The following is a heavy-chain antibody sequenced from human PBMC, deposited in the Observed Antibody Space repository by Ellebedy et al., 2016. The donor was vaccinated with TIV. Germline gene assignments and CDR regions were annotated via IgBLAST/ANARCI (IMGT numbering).Heavy chain of an antibody. CDR1: GYTFTSYG. D-gene: IGHD1-26*01. CDR2: IDTKTGNP. CDR3: ARLRPWELLDY. Sequence: AASVKVSCKTSGYTFTSYGIGWVRQAPGQGLEWMGWIDTKTGNPTYAQGFTGRFVFSLDTSVSTAYLQISNLKAEDTAVFYCARLRPWELLDYWGQGTRVTVSS. V-gene: IGHV7-4-1*02. J-gene: IGHJ4*02.